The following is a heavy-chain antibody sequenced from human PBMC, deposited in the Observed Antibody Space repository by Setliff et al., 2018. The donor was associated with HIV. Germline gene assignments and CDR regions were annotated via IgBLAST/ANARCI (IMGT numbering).Heavy chain of an antibody. CDR3: AIIYDSTWFEQYFDL. J-gene: IGHJ2*01. CDR1: GFTFSSYA. Sequence: PGGSLRLSCAASGFTFSSYAMSWVRQAPGKGLEWVSGISGSGGSTYYADSVKGRFTISRDNSKNTLYLQMNSLRAEDTAVYYCAIIYDSTWFEQYFDLWGRGTLVTVPQ. CDR2: ISGSGGST. V-gene: IGHV3-23*01. D-gene: IGHD3-22*01.